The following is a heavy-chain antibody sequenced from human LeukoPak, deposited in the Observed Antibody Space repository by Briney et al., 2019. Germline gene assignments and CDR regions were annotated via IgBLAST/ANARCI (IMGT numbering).Heavy chain of an antibody. CDR2: IREDGSQK. CDR3: ARDQNYDSSGPEFDY. CDR1: GFTFSSYW. V-gene: IGHV3-7*01. D-gene: IGHD3-22*01. Sequence: GGSLRLSCAASGFTFSSYWMSWVRQAPGKGLEWVANIREDGSQKYYADSVKGRFTISRDNAKNSLYLQMNSLRAEDTAVYYCARDQNYDSSGPEFDYWGQGTLVTVSS. J-gene: IGHJ4*02.